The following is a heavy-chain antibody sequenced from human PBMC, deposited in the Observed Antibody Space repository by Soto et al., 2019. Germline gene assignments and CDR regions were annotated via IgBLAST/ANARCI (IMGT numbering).Heavy chain of an antibody. CDR1: GGSISSYY. CDR3: AREKRYCISTSCYPDIDY. V-gene: IGHV4-59*12. CDR2: IYYSGST. D-gene: IGHD2-2*01. Sequence: PSETLSLTCTVSGGSISSYYWSWIRQPPGKGLEWIGYIYYSGSTNYNPSLKSRVTISVDTSKNQFSLKLSSVTAADTAVYYCAREKRYCISTSCYPDIDYWGQGTLVTVSS. J-gene: IGHJ4*02.